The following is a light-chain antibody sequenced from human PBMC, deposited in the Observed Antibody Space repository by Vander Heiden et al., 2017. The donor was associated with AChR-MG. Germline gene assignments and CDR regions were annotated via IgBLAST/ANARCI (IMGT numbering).Light chain of an antibody. CDR1: QGISRS. CDR2: SAS. Sequence: DIQLTQSPSFLSASVGDRVTITCRASQGISRSLAWYQQKPGKAPKPLIHSASTLQSGVPSRFSGSGSGTEFTLTISSLQPEDFATVDCQQLESDPLTCGGGTKVEIK. V-gene: IGKV1-9*01. CDR3: QQLESDPLT. J-gene: IGKJ4*01.